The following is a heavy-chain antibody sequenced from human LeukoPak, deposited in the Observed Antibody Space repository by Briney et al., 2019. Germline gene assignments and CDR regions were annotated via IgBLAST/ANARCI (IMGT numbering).Heavy chain of an antibody. CDR1: GFTFSSSA. CDR3: AKHRFESGGYHSTD. Sequence: PGGSLRLSCAASGFTFSSSAMSWVRQAPGKGLEWVSAISNNGGYTYYADSVQGRLTISRDNSKSTLCLQMNSLRAEDTAVYYCAKHRFESGGYHSTDWGQGTLVTVSS. D-gene: IGHD3-22*01. CDR2: ISNNGGYT. V-gene: IGHV3-23*01. J-gene: IGHJ4*02.